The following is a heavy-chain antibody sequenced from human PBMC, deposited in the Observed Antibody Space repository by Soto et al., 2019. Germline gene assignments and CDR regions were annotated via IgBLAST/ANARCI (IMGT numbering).Heavy chain of an antibody. V-gene: IGHV1-46*01. D-gene: IGHD6-13*01. J-gene: IGHJ3*02. Sequence: ASVKVSCKASGYTFTSYYMYWVRHAPGQGLEWMGIINPSGGSTSYAQKFQGRVTMTRDTSTSTVYMELSSLRSEDTAVYYCARDQVVIAAAGTFLDAFDIWGQGTMVTVS. CDR1: GYTFTSYY. CDR3: ARDQVVIAAAGTFLDAFDI. CDR2: INPSGGST.